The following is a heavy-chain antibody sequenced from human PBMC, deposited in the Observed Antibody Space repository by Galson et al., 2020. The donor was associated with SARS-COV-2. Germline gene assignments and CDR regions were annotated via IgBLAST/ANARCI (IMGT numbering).Heavy chain of an antibody. CDR1: DYSISSGYY. J-gene: IGHJ6*03. CDR3: ARATDHSKGGYYYYDYMDV. Sequence: SQTLSLTCTVSDYSISSGYYWGWTRQPPGKGLEWIGSIFHSGSTYYTPSPRRRVIISVDTSKNQCSLTLKSVTAADTAVYYCARATDHSKGGYYYYDYMDVWGKGTTVTVSS. CDR2: IFHSGST. V-gene: IGHV4-38-2*02. D-gene: IGHD4-4*01.